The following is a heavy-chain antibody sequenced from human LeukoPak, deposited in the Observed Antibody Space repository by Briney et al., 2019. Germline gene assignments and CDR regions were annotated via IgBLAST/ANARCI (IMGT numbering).Heavy chain of an antibody. J-gene: IGHJ3*02. CDR1: GFTFSSYA. Sequence: GGSLRLSCAASGFTFSSYAMSWVRQAPGKGLEWVSAISGSGGSTYYADSVKGRFTISRDNSKNTLYLQMNSLRAEDTAMYFCARDRAIDIRAYDIWGQGTMVTVSS. V-gene: IGHV3-23*01. CDR3: ARDRAIDIRAYDI. CDR2: ISGSGGST. D-gene: IGHD5-12*01.